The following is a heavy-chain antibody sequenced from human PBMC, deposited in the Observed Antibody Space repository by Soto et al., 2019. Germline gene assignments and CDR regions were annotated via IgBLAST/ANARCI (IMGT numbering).Heavy chain of an antibody. CDR2: IYHSGST. D-gene: IGHD3-9*01. V-gene: IGHV4-38-2*02. CDR1: GYSISSGYY. Sequence: ETLSLTCAVSGYSISSGYYWGWIRQPPGKGLEWIRSIYHSGSTYYNPSLKSRVTISVDTSKNPFSLKLSSVTAADTAVYYCAREGPLRYDILTGYYPFDYWGQGTLVTVSS. J-gene: IGHJ4*02. CDR3: AREGPLRYDILTGYYPFDY.